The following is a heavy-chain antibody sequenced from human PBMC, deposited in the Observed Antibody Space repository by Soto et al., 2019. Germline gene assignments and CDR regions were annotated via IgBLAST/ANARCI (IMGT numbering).Heavy chain of an antibody. CDR3: AKVDHGDAHY. Sequence: EVQLVESGGGLVQPGGSLRLSCAVSGFTVSSSDMPWVRQAPGRGLEWVSVLFSNGTTYYAVSVKGRSSISRDNSKNTLDLQVNGLRVEDTAIYYCAKVDHGDAHYWGQGTLVTVSS. V-gene: IGHV3-66*01. J-gene: IGHJ4*02. CDR1: GFTVSSSD. D-gene: IGHD4-17*01. CDR2: LFSNGTT.